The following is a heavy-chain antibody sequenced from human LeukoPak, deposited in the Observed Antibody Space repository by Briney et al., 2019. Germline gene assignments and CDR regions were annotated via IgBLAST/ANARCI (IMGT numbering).Heavy chain of an antibody. Sequence: PGGSLRLSCAASGFTFSTHSMNWVRQAPGEGLEWVSSISSSGNYIYYADSVKGRFTISRDYTKNSLYLQMNSLRAEDTAVYYCARMAMVRGVISNYDYWGQGTLVTVSS. V-gene: IGHV3-21*06. D-gene: IGHD3-10*01. J-gene: IGHJ4*02. CDR2: ISSSGNYI. CDR1: GFTFSTHS. CDR3: ARMAMVRGVISNYDY.